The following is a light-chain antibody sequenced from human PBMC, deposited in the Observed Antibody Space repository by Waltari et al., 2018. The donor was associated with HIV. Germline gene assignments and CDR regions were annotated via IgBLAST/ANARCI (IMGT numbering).Light chain of an antibody. CDR3: QHSYRPPFT. CDR1: QSISTF. CDR2: AAS. J-gene: IGKJ3*01. V-gene: IGKV1-39*01. Sequence: DIQMTQSPSSLSASVGDRVTITCPTSQSISTFLNWYQQKPGKAPKLLIYAASSLQTGVPLRFSGSGSGRDFTLTISRLQPEDFATYYCQHSYRPPFTFGPGTKMDIK.